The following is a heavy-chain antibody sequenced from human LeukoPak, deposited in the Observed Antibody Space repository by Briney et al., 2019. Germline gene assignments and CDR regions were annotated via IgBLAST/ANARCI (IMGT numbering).Heavy chain of an antibody. D-gene: IGHD3-22*01. CDR3: ARRNLYYYDSSGTSGRNDY. CDR1: GYTFTSYG. V-gene: IGHV1-18*01. J-gene: IGHJ4*02. Sequence: ASVKVSCKASGYTFTSYGISWVRQAPGQGLEWMGWISAYNGNTNYAQKLQGRVTMTTDRSTSTAYMELRSLRSDDTAVYYCARRNLYYYDSSGTSGRNDYWGQGTLVTVSS. CDR2: ISAYNGNT.